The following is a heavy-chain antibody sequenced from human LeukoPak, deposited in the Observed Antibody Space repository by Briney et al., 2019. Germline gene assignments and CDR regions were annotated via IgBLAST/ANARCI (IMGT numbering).Heavy chain of an antibody. CDR2: ISYDGNNK. J-gene: IGHJ3*02. Sequence: PGRSLRLSCAASGFTFSNYGMHWVRQAPGKGLEWVAVISYDGNNKYYADSVKGRFTISRDNSKNTLYLQMNSPRAEDTAVYYCATLRGSWYGDAFEIWGQGTMVTVST. V-gene: IGHV3-30*12. D-gene: IGHD6-13*01. CDR1: GFTFSNYG. CDR3: ATLRGSWYGDAFEI.